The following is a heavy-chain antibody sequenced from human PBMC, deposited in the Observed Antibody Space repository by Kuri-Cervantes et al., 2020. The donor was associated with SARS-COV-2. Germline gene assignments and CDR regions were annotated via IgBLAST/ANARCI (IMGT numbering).Heavy chain of an antibody. V-gene: IGHV4-34*01. CDR1: GFTFSSYA. J-gene: IGHJ4*02. D-gene: IGHD6-13*01. CDR3: ARTSIAAAGTYFDY. Sequence: ESLKISCAASGFTFSSYAMSWIRQPPGKGLEWIGEINHSGSTNYNPSLKSRVTISVDTSKNQFSLKLSSVTAADTAVYYCARTSIAAAGTYFDYWGQGTLVTVSS. CDR2: INHSGST.